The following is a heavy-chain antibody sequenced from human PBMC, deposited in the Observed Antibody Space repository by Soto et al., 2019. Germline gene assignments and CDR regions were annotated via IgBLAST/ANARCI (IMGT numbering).Heavy chain of an antibody. V-gene: IGHV3-30-3*01. Sequence: QVQLVESGGGVVQPGRSLRLSCAASGFTFSSYAMHWVRQAPGKGLEWVAVISYDGSNKYYADSVKGRFTISRDNSKNTLDLQMHSLRAEDTAVYYRARDPLSPCGGSGSVYFDYSGQGTLVTVCS. CDR3: ARDPLSPCGGSGSVYFDY. J-gene: IGHJ4*02. CDR2: ISYDGSNK. CDR1: GFTFSSYA. D-gene: IGHD2-15*01.